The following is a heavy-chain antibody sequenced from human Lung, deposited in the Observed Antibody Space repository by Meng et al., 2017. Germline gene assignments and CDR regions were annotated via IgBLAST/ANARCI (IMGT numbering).Heavy chain of an antibody. D-gene: IGHD4-11*01. CDR2: INHSGST. CDR3: ARGPTTMAHDFDY. V-gene: IGHV4-34*01. J-gene: IGHJ4*02. Sequence: QVQLQQWGAGLFKPSETLSLTCVVSGGSFSDYYWSWIRQPPGKGLEWIGEINHSGSTNYNPSLENRATISVDTSQNNLSLKLSSVTAADSAVYYCARGPTTMAHDFDYWGQGTLVTVSS. CDR1: GGSFSDYY.